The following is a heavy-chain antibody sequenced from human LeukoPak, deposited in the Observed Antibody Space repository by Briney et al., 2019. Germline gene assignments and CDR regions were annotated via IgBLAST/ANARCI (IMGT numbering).Heavy chain of an antibody. V-gene: IGHV3-7*01. J-gene: IGHJ4*02. Sequence: GGSLRLSCAASGFTFSSYWMSWVRQAPGKGLEWVANIKQDGSEKYYVDSVKGRFTISRDNAKNSLYLQMNSLRAEDTAVYYCARGPGEYQLLLDHWGQGTLVTVSS. D-gene: IGHD2-2*01. CDR1: GFTFSSYW. CDR2: IKQDGSEK. CDR3: ARGPGEYQLLLDH.